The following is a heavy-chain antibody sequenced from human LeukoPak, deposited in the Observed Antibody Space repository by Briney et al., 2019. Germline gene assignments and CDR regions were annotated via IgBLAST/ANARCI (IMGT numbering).Heavy chain of an antibody. CDR2: ISPGGNTI. CDR1: GFIFRSHG. V-gene: IGHV3-48*04. Sequence: GGALSLSCAGSGFIFRSHGLIRVRQAPGRGREGVSYISPGGNTIYYADSMKGRFTVSRDDAKNSLSLHMNSLRAEDTAVYYCARVRGPTVTTMYFDYWGQGTLVTVSS. CDR3: ARVRGPTVTTMYFDY. D-gene: IGHD4-17*01. J-gene: IGHJ4*02.